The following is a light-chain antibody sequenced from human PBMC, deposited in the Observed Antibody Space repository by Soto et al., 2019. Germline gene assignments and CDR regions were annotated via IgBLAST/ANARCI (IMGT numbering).Light chain of an antibody. V-gene: IGKV3-15*01. CDR2: GAS. Sequence: EIVMTQSPATLSVSPGGRATLSCRASQSISGALACYQQKPGQAPRLLIYGASTRATSFPARFSGSGSGTDFTLTISSLQSEDFAVYYCQQYNNWPWTFGQGTKVDIK. CDR1: QSISGA. J-gene: IGKJ1*01. CDR3: QQYNNWPWT.